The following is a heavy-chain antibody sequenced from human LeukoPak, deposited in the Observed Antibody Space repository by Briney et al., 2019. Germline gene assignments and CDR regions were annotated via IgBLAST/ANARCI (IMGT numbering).Heavy chain of an antibody. Sequence: GGSLRLSCAASGFTFSSYSRNWVRQAPGKGLEWISYISSASNTIYYADSVKGRFTISRDNAKNSVYLQMNSLRAEDTAMYYCARDGWFGDYNWFDPWGQGILVTVSS. CDR1: GFTFSSYS. D-gene: IGHD3-10*01. V-gene: IGHV3-48*01. CDR2: ISSASNTI. J-gene: IGHJ5*02. CDR3: ARDGWFGDYNWFDP.